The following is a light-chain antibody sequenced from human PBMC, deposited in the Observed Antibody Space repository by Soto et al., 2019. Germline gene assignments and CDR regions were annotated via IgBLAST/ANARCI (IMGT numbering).Light chain of an antibody. V-gene: IGKV1-9*01. J-gene: IGKJ4*01. Sequence: DIQLTQSPSFLSASVGDRVTITCRASQDISNFLAWFQQKPGRAPKLLIYAVFTLQSGVPSRFSGSGSGAEFTLTISSLQPEDSATYYCQQLDSYPLTFGGGTKVDIK. CDR3: QQLDSYPLT. CDR2: AVF. CDR1: QDISNF.